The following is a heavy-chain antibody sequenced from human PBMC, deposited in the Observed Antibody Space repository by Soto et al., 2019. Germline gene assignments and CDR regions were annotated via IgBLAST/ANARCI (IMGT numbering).Heavy chain of an antibody. V-gene: IGHV3-11*01. CDR1: GFTFSDYY. D-gene: IGHD2-21*01. J-gene: IGHJ6*02. CDR2: ISSSGTTI. CDR3: ARGQSIFYGIDV. Sequence: QVQLVESGGGLVKPGGSLRLSCAASGFTFSDYYMNWIRQAPGKGLEWVSYISSSGTTIYYADSVKGRFTISRDNAKNSPFLQMNSLRAEDTALYFWARGQSIFYGIDVWGQGTTVTVSS.